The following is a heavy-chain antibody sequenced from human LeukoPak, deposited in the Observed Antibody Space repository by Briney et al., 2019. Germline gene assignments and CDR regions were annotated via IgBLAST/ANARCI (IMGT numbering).Heavy chain of an antibody. D-gene: IGHD3-22*01. CDR2: ITGKTAGGTT. CDR3: ATELDTSGDY. V-gene: IGHV3-15*01. CDR1: GFTFNNAW. Sequence: PGGSLRLSCAASGFTFNNAWMNWVRQAPGKGLEWVGRITGKTAGGTTECTAPVKGRFTISRDDSKNTLYLQMNSLITEDTAVYFYATELDTSGDYWGQGTLVTVSS. J-gene: IGHJ4*02.